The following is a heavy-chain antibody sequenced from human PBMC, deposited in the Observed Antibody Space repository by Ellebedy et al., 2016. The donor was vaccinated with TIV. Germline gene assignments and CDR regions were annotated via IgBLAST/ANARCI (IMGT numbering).Heavy chain of an antibody. CDR3: SRVDLGLAFHS. J-gene: IGHJ4*02. CDR1: GFSVSANY. CDR2: IYSSGIT. D-gene: IGHD3/OR15-3a*01. Sequence: GGSLRLSCAVSGFSVSANYMSWVRQPPGKGLEWVSIIYSSGITYYPDSVKGRFTISRDTSKNTVSLQINILRAEDTAVYYCSRVDLGLAFHSWGRGTLVIVSS. V-gene: IGHV3-53*01.